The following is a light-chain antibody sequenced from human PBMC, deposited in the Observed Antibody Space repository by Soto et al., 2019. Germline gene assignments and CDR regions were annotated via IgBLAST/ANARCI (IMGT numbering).Light chain of an antibody. Sequence: EIVLTQSPATLSLSPGERATLSCRASQYITIYLAWYQQKPGQAPRLLIYDASNRATGIPARFSGSGSGTDFTLTISSLEPDDFAVYYCQQRAGSSTFGQGTRLEIK. CDR2: DAS. CDR1: QYITIY. V-gene: IGKV3-11*01. CDR3: QQRAGSST. J-gene: IGKJ5*01.